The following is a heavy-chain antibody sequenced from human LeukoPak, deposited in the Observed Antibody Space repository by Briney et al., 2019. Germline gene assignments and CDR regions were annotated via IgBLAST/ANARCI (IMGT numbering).Heavy chain of an antibody. CDR1: GNSISNYA. J-gene: IGHJ6*02. CDR2: IIPIFGTA. CDR3: TTRACHAGGCSSSFYYYYGLHF. D-gene: IGHD3-16*01. Sequence: SVKVSCKASGNSISNYAVSWVRQAPGQGFEWMGGIIPIFGTADYAQKFQGRVTLTADQSTSTTYMALSSLKSEDTATYYCTTRACHAGGCSSSFYYYYGLHFWGQGTTVSVSS. V-gene: IGHV1-69*13.